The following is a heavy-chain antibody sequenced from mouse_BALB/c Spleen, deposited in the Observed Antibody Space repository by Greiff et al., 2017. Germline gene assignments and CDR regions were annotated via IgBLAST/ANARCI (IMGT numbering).Heavy chain of an antibody. D-gene: IGHD2-4*01. CDR1: GYSITSGYY. CDR2: ISYDGSN. J-gene: IGHJ2*01. V-gene: IGHV3-6*02. CDR3: ARVRLRHFDY. Sequence: EVKLQESGPGLVKPSQSLSLTCSVTGYSITSGYYWNWIRQFPGNKLEWMGYISYDGSNNYNPSLKNRISITRDTSKNQFFLKLNSVTTEDTATYYCARVRLRHFDYWGQGTTLTVSS.